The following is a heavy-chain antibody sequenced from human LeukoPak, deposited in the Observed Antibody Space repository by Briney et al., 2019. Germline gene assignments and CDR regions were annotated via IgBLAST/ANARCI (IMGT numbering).Heavy chain of an antibody. Sequence: SETLSLTCSVSGDSIIGYYWGWIRQPPGKGLEWIGNIYYTGNTYYNSSLKSRVTISLDTSKNQFSLKLSSVTAADTAVYYCARGVVGGFDYYYYMDVWGKGTTVTISS. CDR2: IYYTGNT. D-gene: IGHD2-15*01. V-gene: IGHV4-38-2*02. CDR1: GDSIIGYY. J-gene: IGHJ6*03. CDR3: ARGVVGGFDYYYYMDV.